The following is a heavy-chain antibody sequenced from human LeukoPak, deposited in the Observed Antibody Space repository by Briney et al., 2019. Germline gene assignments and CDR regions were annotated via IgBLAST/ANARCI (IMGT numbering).Heavy chain of an antibody. CDR2: ISYDGSNK. CDR1: GFTFSSYA. D-gene: IGHD6-13*01. CDR3: ARAGSIIAAAGDYFDY. V-gene: IGHV3-30*04. Sequence: GRSLRLSCAASGFTFSSYAMHWVRQAPGKGLEWVAVISYDGSNKYYADSVKGRFIISRDNSKNTPYLQMNSLRAEDTAVYYCARAGSIIAAAGDYFDYWGQGTLVTVSS. J-gene: IGHJ4*02.